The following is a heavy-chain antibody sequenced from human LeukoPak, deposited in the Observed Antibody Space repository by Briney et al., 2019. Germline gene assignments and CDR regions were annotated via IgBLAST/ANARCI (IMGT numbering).Heavy chain of an antibody. D-gene: IGHD6-13*01. J-gene: IGHJ4*02. CDR3: AREEWVYSSSWYGY. Sequence: PGGSLRLSCAASGFTFSSYGMHWVRQAPGKGLEWVAFIRYDGSNKYYADSVKGRFTISRDNSKNTLYLQMNSLRAEDTAVYYCAREEWVYSSSWYGYWGQGTLVTVSS. CDR2: IRYDGSNK. V-gene: IGHV3-30*02. CDR1: GFTFSSYG.